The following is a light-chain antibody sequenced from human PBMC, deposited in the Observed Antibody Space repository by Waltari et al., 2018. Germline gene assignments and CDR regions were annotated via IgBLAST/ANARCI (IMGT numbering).Light chain of an antibody. CDR1: SSDVAAYDY. CDR2: EVN. V-gene: IGLV2-8*01. CDR3: SSYAGTDNFVV. J-gene: IGLJ2*01. Sequence: QSALTQPPSASGSPGQSVTISCTGTSSDVAAYDYVSWYQHHPDKAPKLIIFEVNKWPSGVPDRFSGSKSGNTASLTVSGLQAEDEADYYCSSYAGTDNFVVFGGGTKLTVL.